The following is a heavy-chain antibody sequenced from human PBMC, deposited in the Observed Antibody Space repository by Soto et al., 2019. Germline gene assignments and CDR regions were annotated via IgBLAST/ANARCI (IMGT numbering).Heavy chain of an antibody. CDR2: ISGSGGST. V-gene: IGHV3-23*01. CDR1: GFTFSSYA. Sequence: EVQLLESGGGLVQPGGSLRLSCAASGFTFSSYAMSWVRQAPGKGLEWVSAISGSGGSTYYADSVKGRFTTSRDNTKNTLYLQKNSSRAEDTAVYYCAKGGALSIRAPELSRGVGHWGQGTLVTVSS. D-gene: IGHD1-7*01. CDR3: AKGGALSIRAPELSRGVGH. J-gene: IGHJ4*02.